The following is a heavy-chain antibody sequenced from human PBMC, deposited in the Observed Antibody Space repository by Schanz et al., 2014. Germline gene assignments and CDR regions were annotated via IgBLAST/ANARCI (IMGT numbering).Heavy chain of an antibody. CDR1: GGTFSSDT. CDR2: IIPILGIA. Sequence: QVHLVQSGAEVKKPGSSVKVSCKASGGTFSSDTFSWVRQAPGQGLEWMGRIIPILGIANYAQKFQGRVTITADKSTSTAYMELTSLRSEDTAVYYCARDGGEVVRGVIEGVNHYYYGMDVWGQGTTVTVSS. V-gene: IGHV1-69*08. CDR3: ARDGGEVVRGVIEGVNHYYYGMDV. J-gene: IGHJ6*02. D-gene: IGHD3-10*01.